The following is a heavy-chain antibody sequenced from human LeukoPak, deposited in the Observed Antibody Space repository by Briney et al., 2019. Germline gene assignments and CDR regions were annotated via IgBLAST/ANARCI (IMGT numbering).Heavy chain of an antibody. J-gene: IGHJ6*02. CDR1: GYTFTSYG. CDR3: ARGLHASGYYAFYYGMDV. D-gene: IGHD3-3*01. V-gene: IGHV1-18*01. CDR2: ISAYNGNT. Sequence: GASVKVSCKASGYTFTSYGISWVRQAPGQGLEWMGWISAYNGNTNYAQKFQGRVTMTRNTSISTAYMELSSLRSEDTAVYYCARGLHASGYYAFYYGMDVWGQGTTVTVSS.